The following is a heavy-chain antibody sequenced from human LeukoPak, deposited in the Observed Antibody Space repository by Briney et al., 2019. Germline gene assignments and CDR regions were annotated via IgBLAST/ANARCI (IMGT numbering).Heavy chain of an antibody. V-gene: IGHV4-59*01. CDR3: ARSQIVVVPAAKAYYYYGMDV. J-gene: IGHJ6*02. CDR1: GGSISSYY. CDR2: IYYSGST. D-gene: IGHD2-2*01. Sequence: SETLSLTCTVSGGSISSYYWSWIRQPPGKGLEWIGYIYYSGSTNYNPSLKSRVTISVDTSKNQFSLKLSSVTAADTAVYYCARSQIVVVPAAKAYYYYGMDVWGQGTTVTVSS.